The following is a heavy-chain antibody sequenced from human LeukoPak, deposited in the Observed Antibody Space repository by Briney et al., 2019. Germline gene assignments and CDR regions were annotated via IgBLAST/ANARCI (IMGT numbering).Heavy chain of an antibody. D-gene: IGHD1-26*01. CDR1: GFTFSSNS. CDR2: ISSSSSII. Sequence: PGGSLRLSCAASGFTFSSNSMSWVRQAPGKGLEWVSYISSSSSIIYYADSVKGRFTISRDYAKNSLYLQMNSLRVEDTAVYYCARDKVGSTANFDYWGQGTLVTVSS. CDR3: ARDKVGSTANFDY. V-gene: IGHV3-48*04. J-gene: IGHJ4*02.